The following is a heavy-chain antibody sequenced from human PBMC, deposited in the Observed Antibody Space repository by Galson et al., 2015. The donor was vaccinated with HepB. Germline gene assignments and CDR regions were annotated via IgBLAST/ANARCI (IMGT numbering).Heavy chain of an antibody. V-gene: IGHV3-21*01. Sequence: SLRLSCAASGFDLTSSVINWVRQSPGKGLEWVSSISSNSNYIYYPESLKGRLTISRDNAKNSLYLQLNSLRVEDTAVYFCAREAGGCWPYFDVWGQGTLVTVSS. J-gene: IGHJ4*02. CDR2: ISSNSNYI. D-gene: IGHD2-8*01. CDR3: AREAGGCWPYFDV. CDR1: GFDLTSSV.